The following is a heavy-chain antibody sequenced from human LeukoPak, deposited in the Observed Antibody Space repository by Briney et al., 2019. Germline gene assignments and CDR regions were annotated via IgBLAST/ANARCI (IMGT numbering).Heavy chain of an antibody. D-gene: IGHD6-13*01. CDR1: GSSISSGYY. V-gene: IGHV4-38-2*02. CDR3: ARGAFIAAAGILTQYFQH. J-gene: IGHJ1*01. Sequence: LETLSLTCTVSGSSISSGYYWAWVRQPPGKGLEWIGTIYYSGSTYYNPSLKSRVTISMDTAKNQFSLKLSSVTAADTAVYYCARGAFIAAAGILTQYFQHWGQGTLVTVSS. CDR2: IYYSGST.